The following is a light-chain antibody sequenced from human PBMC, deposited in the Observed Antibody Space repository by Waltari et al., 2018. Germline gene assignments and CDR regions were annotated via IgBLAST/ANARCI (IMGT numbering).Light chain of an antibody. CDR1: QSIQRY. J-gene: IGKJ4*01. CDR2: HAY. V-gene: IGKV3-11*01. CDR3: QQRADWPLT. Sequence: EIVLTQSPATLSLSPGGRATLSCRASQSIQRYLGWSQQKPGQAPRLLIYHAYNRATGVPARFSGSGSETDFTLTISSLEPEDSAIYYCQQRADWPLTFGGGTTVEIK.